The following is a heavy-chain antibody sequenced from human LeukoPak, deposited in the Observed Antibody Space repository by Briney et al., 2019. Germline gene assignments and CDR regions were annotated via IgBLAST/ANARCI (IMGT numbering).Heavy chain of an antibody. Sequence: GGTLRLSCAASGFTFSSYGMSWVRQAPGKGLEWVSAISGSGGSTYYADSVKGRFTISRDNSKNTLYLQMNSLRAEDTAVYYCAKDLTRYCSGGSCYGFDYWGQGTLVTVSS. CDR1: GFTFSSYG. V-gene: IGHV3-23*01. D-gene: IGHD2-15*01. J-gene: IGHJ4*02. CDR3: AKDLTRYCSGGSCYGFDY. CDR2: ISGSGGST.